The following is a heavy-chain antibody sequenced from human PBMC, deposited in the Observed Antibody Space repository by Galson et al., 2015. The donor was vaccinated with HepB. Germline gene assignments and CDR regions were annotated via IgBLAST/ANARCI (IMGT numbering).Heavy chain of an antibody. CDR2: INPNSGGT. CDR3: ARAYCSSTSCLFWFDP. D-gene: IGHD2-2*01. CDR1: GYTFTGYY. J-gene: IGHJ5*02. Sequence: SVKVSCKASGYTFTGYYMHWVRQAPGQELEWMGWINPNSGGTNYAQKFQGWVTMTRDTSISTAYMELSRLRSDDTAVYYCARAYCSSTSCLFWFDPWGQGTLVTVSS. V-gene: IGHV1-2*04.